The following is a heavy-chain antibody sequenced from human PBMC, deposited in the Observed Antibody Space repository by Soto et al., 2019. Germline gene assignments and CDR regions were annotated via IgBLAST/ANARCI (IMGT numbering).Heavy chain of an antibody. Sequence: QVQLVQSGAEVKKSGASVKVSCKASGYTYSDYGISWVRQAPGQGLEWMGWIGAYNGNTNYAENLQDRVTLTTDTSTSTAYMELRNLASDDTAVYFCARAGAEVTTHFDSWGQGSLVTVSS. J-gene: IGHJ4*02. D-gene: IGHD2-21*02. CDR3: ARAGAEVTTHFDS. V-gene: IGHV1-18*01. CDR2: IGAYNGNT. CDR1: GYTYSDYG.